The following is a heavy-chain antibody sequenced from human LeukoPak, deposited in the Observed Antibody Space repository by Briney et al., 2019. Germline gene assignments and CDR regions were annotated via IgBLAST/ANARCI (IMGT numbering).Heavy chain of an antibody. D-gene: IGHD3-22*01. Sequence: PSETLSLICTVSGGSISSYYWSWIRQPPGKGLEWIGYIYYSGSTNYNPSLKSRVTISVDTSKNQFSLKLSSVTAADTAVYYCARDIRQKGYYYDSSGYYYGDAFDIWGQGTMVTVSS. CDR1: GGSISSYY. CDR2: IYYSGST. CDR3: ARDIRQKGYYYDSSGYYYGDAFDI. J-gene: IGHJ3*02. V-gene: IGHV4-59*01.